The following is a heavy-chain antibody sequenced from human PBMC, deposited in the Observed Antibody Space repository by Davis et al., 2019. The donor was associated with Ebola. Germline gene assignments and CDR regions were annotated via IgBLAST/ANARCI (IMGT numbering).Heavy chain of an antibody. CDR2: ISAYNGNT. D-gene: IGHD3-10*01. J-gene: IGHJ6*04. CDR3: ARANLAGELRFLYYYYGMDV. CDR1: GYTFTSYD. Sequence: ASVKVSCKASGYTFTSYDINWVRQATGQGLEWMGWISAYNGNTNYAQKLQGRVTMTTDTSTSTAYMELRSLRSDNTAVYYCARANLAGELRFLYYYYGMDVWGKGTTVTVSS. V-gene: IGHV1-18*01.